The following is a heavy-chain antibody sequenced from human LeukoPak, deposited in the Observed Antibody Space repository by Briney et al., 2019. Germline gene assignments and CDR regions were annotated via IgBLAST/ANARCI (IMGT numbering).Heavy chain of an antibody. D-gene: IGHD6-19*01. CDR1: GYTFTSYA. CDR3: ARIAVAGMWSEVDIDY. J-gene: IGHJ4*02. V-gene: IGHV1-3*01. Sequence: GASVKVSCKASGYTFTSYAMHWVRQAPGQRLEWMGWINAGNGNTKYSQKFQGRVTITRDTSASTAYMELSSLRSEDTAVYYCARIAVAGMWSEVDIDYWGQGTLDTVSS. CDR2: INAGNGNT.